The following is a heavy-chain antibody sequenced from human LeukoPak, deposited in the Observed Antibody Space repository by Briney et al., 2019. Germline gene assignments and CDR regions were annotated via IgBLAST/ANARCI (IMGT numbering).Heavy chain of an antibody. CDR3: ARPLSGGYDWSGWFDP. CDR1: GFTFSSYS. V-gene: IGHV3-21*01. CDR2: ISSSSSYI. Sequence: GGSLRLSCAASGFTFSSYSMNWVRQAPGKGLEWVSSISSSSSYIYYADSVKGRFTISRDNAKNSLYLQMNSLRAEDTAVYYCARPLSGGYDWSGWFDPWGQGTLVTVSS. J-gene: IGHJ5*02. D-gene: IGHD5-12*01.